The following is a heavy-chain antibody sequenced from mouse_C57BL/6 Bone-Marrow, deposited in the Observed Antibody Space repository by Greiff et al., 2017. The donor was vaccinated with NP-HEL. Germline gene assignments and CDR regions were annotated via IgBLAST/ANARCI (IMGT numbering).Heavy chain of an antibody. D-gene: IGHD1-1*01. V-gene: IGHV2-9-1*01. Sequence: QVQLKESGPGLVAPSQSLSITCTVSGFSLTSYAISWVRQPPGKGLEWLGVIWTGGGINYNSALKSRLSISKDNSKSQVFLKMNSLQTDDTARYYCARNFYGSHQAWFAYWGQGTLVTVSA. CDR3: ARNFYGSHQAWFAY. CDR1: GFSLTSYA. CDR2: IWTGGGI. J-gene: IGHJ3*01.